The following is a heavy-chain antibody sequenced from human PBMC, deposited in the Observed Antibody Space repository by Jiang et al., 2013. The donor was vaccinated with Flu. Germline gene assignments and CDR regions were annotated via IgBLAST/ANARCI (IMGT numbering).Heavy chain of an antibody. CDR2: VSHTGNS. CDR1: GGSINAYY. D-gene: IGHD4-11*01. V-gene: IGHV4-59*01. CDR3: ARDGGQRYDYSDYHYYYYGMDV. J-gene: IGHJ6*01. Sequence: GSGLVKPSETLSLTCSVSGGSINAYYWTWIRQPPGKRLEWIGYVSHTGNSYYNPSLKSRVTISVDTSKNQFSLTLTSVTAADTAVYYCARDGGQRYDYSDYHYYYYGMDVWGPRDHG.